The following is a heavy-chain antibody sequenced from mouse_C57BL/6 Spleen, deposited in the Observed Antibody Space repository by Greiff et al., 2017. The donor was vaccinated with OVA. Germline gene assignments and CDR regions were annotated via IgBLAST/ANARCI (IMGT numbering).Heavy chain of an antibody. CDR2: INPNNGGT. Sequence: VQLQQSGPELVKPGASVKMSCKASGYTFTDYNMPWVKQSHGKSLEWIGYINPNNGGTSYNQKFKGKATLTVNKSSSTAYMELRSLTSEDSAVYYCARDGCCEYFDVWGTGTTVTVSS. V-gene: IGHV1-22*01. D-gene: IGHD2-3*01. J-gene: IGHJ1*03. CDR3: ARDGCCEYFDV. CDR1: GYTFTDYN.